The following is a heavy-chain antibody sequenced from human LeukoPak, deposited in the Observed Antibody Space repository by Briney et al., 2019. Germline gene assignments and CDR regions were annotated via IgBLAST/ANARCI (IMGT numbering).Heavy chain of an antibody. CDR1: GFTFSSYA. V-gene: IGHV3-66*01. J-gene: IGHJ4*02. CDR2: IYTGDNT. D-gene: IGHD3-10*01. CDR3: AREAYYFGSGFES. Sequence: PGGSLRLSCAASGFTFSSYAMSWVRQAPGKGLEWISLIYTGDNTYYADFVKGRFTISRDTSKNTVFLQMNTLRAEDTAVYYCAREAYYFGSGFESWGQGTLVTVSA.